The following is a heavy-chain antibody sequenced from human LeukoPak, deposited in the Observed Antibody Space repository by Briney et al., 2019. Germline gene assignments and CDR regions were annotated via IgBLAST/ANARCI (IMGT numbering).Heavy chain of an antibody. J-gene: IGHJ6*02. CDR3: ARHTTSWGGIAVAGYYYYYGMDV. CDR1: GGSFSGYY. CDR2: INHSGST. V-gene: IGHV4-34*01. D-gene: IGHD6-19*01. Sequence: SETLSLTCAVYGGSFSGYYWSWIRQPPGKGLEWIGEINHSGSTNYNPSLKSRVTISVDTSKNQFSLKLSSVTAADTAVYYCARHTTSWGGIAVAGYYYYYGMDVWGQGTTVTVSS.